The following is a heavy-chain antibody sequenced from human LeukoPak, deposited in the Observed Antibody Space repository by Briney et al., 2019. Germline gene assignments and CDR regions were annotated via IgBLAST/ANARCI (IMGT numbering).Heavy chain of an antibody. CDR3: AGNIVVPAAPFDY. J-gene: IGHJ4*02. D-gene: IGHD2-2*01. Sequence: KTSETLSLTCTVSGGSISSSSYYWGWIRQPPGKGLEWIGSIYYSGSTYYNPSLKSRVTISVDTSKNQFSLKLSSVTAADTAVYYCAGNIVVPAAPFDYWGQGTLVTVSS. CDR1: GGSISSSSYY. V-gene: IGHV4-39*01. CDR2: IYYSGST.